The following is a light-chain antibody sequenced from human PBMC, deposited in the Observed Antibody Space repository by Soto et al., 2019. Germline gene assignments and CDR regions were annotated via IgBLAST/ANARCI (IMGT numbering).Light chain of an antibody. Sequence: EIVLTQSPGTLSLSPGERATLSCRASQSVSSSYLAWYQQKPGQAPRLLIYGASSRATGIPDRFSGSGSGTYFTPTISRLEPEDFAVYYCQQYGSSLITFGQGTRLEIK. J-gene: IGKJ5*01. CDR2: GAS. CDR1: QSVSSSY. V-gene: IGKV3-20*01. CDR3: QQYGSSLIT.